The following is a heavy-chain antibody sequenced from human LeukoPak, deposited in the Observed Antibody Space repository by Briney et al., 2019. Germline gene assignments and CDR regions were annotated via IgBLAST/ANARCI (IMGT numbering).Heavy chain of an antibody. CDR1: GDSVSSNSAA. Sequence: SQTLSLTCAISGDSVSSNSAAWNWIRQSPSRGLEWLVRTYYRSKWYNDYAVSVKSRITINPDTSKNQFSLQLNSVTPEDTAVYYCARGYCSSTSCHYSNQYYFDYWGQGTLVTVSS. V-gene: IGHV6-1*01. CDR2: TYYRSKWYN. J-gene: IGHJ4*02. D-gene: IGHD2-2*01. CDR3: ARGYCSSTSCHYSNQYYFDY.